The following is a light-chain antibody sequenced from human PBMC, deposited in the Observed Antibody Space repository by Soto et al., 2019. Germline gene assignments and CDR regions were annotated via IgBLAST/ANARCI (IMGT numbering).Light chain of an antibody. CDR1: QSISTT. CDR2: KAS. V-gene: IGKV1-5*03. CDR3: QQYNSYWT. J-gene: IGKJ1*01. Sequence: DIQMTQSPSTRSASVGDRVTITCRASQSISTTLAWYQQKPGKAPKLLIYKASSLESGVPSRFSGSGSGTEFTLTISSLQPDDFATYYCQQYNSYWTFGQGTKVDIK.